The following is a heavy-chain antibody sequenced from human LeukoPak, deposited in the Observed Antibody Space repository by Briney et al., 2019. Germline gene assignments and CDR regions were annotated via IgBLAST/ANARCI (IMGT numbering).Heavy chain of an antibody. Sequence: SETLSLTCTVSGRSISSYYWSWIRQPPGKGLEWIGYIYYSGSTNYNPSLKSRVTISVDPSKNQFSLKLSSVTAADTAVYYCARDGSTSRYQHYFDYWGQGTLVTVSS. V-gene: IGHV4-59*01. D-gene: IGHD2-2*01. CDR1: GRSISSYY. J-gene: IGHJ4*02. CDR2: IYYSGST. CDR3: ARDGSTSRYQHYFDY.